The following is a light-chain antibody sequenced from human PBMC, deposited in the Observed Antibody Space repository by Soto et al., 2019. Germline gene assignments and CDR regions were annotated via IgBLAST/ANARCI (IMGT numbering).Light chain of an antibody. CDR3: QQYGRSPFT. CDR2: HTS. CDR1: QNINTN. J-gene: IGKJ3*01. Sequence: EIEMTQSPATLSLSPGERATLSCRASQNINTNLAWYQQSPGRAPRLFIYHTSTRATGIPDRFSGSGSGTEFTLTISSLQSEDFALYYCQQYGRSPFTFGPGTKVDIK. V-gene: IGKV3-15*01.